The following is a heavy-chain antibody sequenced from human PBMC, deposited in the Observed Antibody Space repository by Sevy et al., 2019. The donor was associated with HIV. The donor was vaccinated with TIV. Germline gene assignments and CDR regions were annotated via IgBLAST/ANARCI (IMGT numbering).Heavy chain of an antibody. Sequence: GGSLRLSCAASGFTFSSYAMHWVRQAPGKGLEWVAVISYDGSNKYYADSVKGRFTISRDNSKNTLYLQMNSLRAEDTGVYYCARGGRDDYVWGSYRRSGERQPSYYYYYYMDVWGKGTTVTVSS. CDR2: ISYDGSNK. V-gene: IGHV3-30-3*01. CDR3: ARGGRDDYVWGSYRRSGERQPSYYYYYYMDV. CDR1: GFTFSSYA. J-gene: IGHJ6*03. D-gene: IGHD3-16*02.